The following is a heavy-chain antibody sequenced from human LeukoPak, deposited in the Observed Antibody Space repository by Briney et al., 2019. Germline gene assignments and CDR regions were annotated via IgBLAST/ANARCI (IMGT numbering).Heavy chain of an antibody. V-gene: IGHV4-34*01. CDR2: INHSGST. J-gene: IGHJ4*02. D-gene: IGHD5-18*01. CDR1: GGSFSVYY. Sequence: SETLSLTCAVYGGSFSVYYWSWIRQPPGKGLEWIGEINHSGSTNYNPSLKSRVTISVDTSKNQFSLKLSSVTAADTAVYYCARGVTAMVTWGQGTLVTVSS. CDR3: ARGVTAMVT.